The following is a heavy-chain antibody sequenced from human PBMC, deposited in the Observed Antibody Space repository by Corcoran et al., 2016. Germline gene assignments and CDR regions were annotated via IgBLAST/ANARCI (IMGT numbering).Heavy chain of an antibody. CDR2: IYPGDSDT. D-gene: IGHD1-26*01. CDR1: GYSFATYW. J-gene: IGHJ2*01. Sequence: EVQLVQSGAEVKKPGESLKISCKGSGYSFATYWIVWVRQMPGKGLEWMGIIYPGDSDTRYSPSFQGLVSISADKSISTAYLQWSSLKASDTAMYYCARHALVGATRSYFDLWGRGSLVTVSS. CDR3: ARHALVGATRSYFDL. V-gene: IGHV5-51*01.